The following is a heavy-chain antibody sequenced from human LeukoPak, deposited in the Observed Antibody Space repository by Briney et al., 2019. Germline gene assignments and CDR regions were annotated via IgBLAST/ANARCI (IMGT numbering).Heavy chain of an antibody. CDR2: IKQGGSEK. CDR1: GFTFSSYW. J-gene: IGHJ3*02. CDR3: ARAGSRWAFDI. V-gene: IGHV3-7*03. D-gene: IGHD1-14*01. Sequence: GGSLRLSCAASGFTFSSYWMRWVRQAPGKGLEWVANIKQGGSEKYYVDSVKGRFTISRDNAKNSLYLQMNSLRAEDTAVYYCARAGSRWAFDIWGQGTMVTVSS.